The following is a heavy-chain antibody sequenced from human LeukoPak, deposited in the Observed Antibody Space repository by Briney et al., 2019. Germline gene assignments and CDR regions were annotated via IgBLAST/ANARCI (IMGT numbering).Heavy chain of an antibody. V-gene: IGHV4-38-2*02. CDR2: IYHSGST. J-gene: IGHJ4*02. CDR3: AREVEATPYYFDY. D-gene: IGHD1-26*01. CDR1: GYSISSGYY. Sequence: SETLSLTCTVSGYSISSGYYWGWIRQPPGKGLEWIGSIYHSGSTYYNPSLKSRVTISVDTSKTQFSLKLSSVTAADTAVYYCAREVEATPYYFDYWGQGTLVTVSS.